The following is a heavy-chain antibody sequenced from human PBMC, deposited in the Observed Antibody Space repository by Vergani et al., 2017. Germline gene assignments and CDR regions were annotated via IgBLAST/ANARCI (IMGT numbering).Heavy chain of an antibody. CDR2: IRSKAYGGTT. V-gene: IGHV3-49*05. D-gene: IGHD3-10*01. CDR3: ARDFDYYGSGSYYNAGKGY. CDR1: GFTFGDYS. Sequence: EVQLVESGGGLVKPGRSLRLSCTASGFTFGDYSMSWFRQAPGKGLEWVGFIRSKAYGGTTEYAASVKGRFTISRDDYKSIAYLPMNSLRDEDTAVYYCARDFDYYGSGSYYNAGKGYWGQGTLVTVSS. J-gene: IGHJ4*02.